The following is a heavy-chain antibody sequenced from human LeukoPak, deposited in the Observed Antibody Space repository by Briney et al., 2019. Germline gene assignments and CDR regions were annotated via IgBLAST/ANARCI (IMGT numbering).Heavy chain of an antibody. Sequence: SVKVSCKASGYTFTGYHIHWVRQAPGQGLEWIGRITPNSGDTYYPQDFQGTVTMTRDTSINTAYMELSRLRSDDTAVYYCARDSSLFGGSDYWGQGTLVTVSS. V-gene: IGHV1-2*02. CDR2: ITPNSGDT. CDR1: GYTFTGYH. J-gene: IGHJ4*02. CDR3: ARDSSLFGGSDY. D-gene: IGHD3-10*02.